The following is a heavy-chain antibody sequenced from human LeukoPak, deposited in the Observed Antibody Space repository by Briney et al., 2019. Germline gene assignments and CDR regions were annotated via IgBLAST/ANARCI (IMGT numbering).Heavy chain of an antibody. D-gene: IGHD1-26*01. Sequence: GGSLRLSCAASGSTFSSYAMSWVRQAPGKGLEWVSAISGSGGSTYYADSVKGRFTISRDNSKNTLYLQMNSLRAEDTAVYYCAKSGSYQEYYFDYWGQGTLVTVSS. V-gene: IGHV3-23*01. CDR2: ISGSGGST. CDR1: GSTFSSYA. J-gene: IGHJ4*02. CDR3: AKSGSYQEYYFDY.